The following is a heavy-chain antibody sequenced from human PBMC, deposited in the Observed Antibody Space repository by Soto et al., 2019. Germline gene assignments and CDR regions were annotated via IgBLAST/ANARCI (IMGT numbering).Heavy chain of an antibody. CDR1: GYTFTKYG. CDR2: IGVYNGKT. V-gene: IGHV1-18*04. D-gene: IGHD2-2*02. Sequence: VQSGGEVKKPGASVRVSCKASGYTFTKYGITWVRQAPGQGLEWMGWIGVYNGKTNYARKLQGRVIMTADTSASTAYMELRSLRSDDTAVYYCSRARYCTSPSCYNHYYYGMDIWGQGTTVSVSS. J-gene: IGHJ6*02. CDR3: SRARYCTSPSCYNHYYYGMDI.